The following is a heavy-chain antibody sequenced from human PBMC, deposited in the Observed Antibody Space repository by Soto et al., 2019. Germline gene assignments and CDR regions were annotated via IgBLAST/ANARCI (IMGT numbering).Heavy chain of an antibody. D-gene: IGHD2-2*01. CDR1: GYTFTNYG. CDR2: VSAYNRNT. CDR3: ARERQYEPLLY. V-gene: IGHV1-18*01. J-gene: IGHJ4*02. Sequence: QVQLVQSGVEVKKPGASVKVSCQASGYTFTNYGITWLRQAPGQGLEWMGWVSAYNRNTNYAQRFQDRVTMTTDTSTRTAHVELRNLKSDDTAIYFCARERQYEPLLYWGQGTLVTVSS.